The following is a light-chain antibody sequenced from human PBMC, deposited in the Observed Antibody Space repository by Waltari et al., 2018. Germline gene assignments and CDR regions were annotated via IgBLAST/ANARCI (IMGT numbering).Light chain of an antibody. V-gene: IGKV1-8*01. Sequence: AIRMPQLPSPFPAPTGDRLTTTCRPSQHVRGYLAWYQQKPGQAPRLLIYAASTLQTGVPSRFSGSGSGTDFTLIISCLQAEDFAIYFCQQYYSDPLTFGGGTKVEIK. CDR1: QHVRGY. CDR3: QQYYSDPLT. CDR2: AAS. J-gene: IGKJ4*01.